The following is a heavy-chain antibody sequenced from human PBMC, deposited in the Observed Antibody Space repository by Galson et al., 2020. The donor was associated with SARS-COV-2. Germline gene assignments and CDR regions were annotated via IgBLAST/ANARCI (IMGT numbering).Heavy chain of an antibody. CDR2: IYYSGST. V-gene: IGHV4-39*07. Sequence: SETLSLTCTVSGGSISSSSYYWGWIRQPPGKGLEWIGSIYYSGSTYYNPSLKSRVTISVDTSKNQFSLKLSSVTAADTAVYYCARVVIVVVVITTRPGYFDYWGQGTLVTVSS. CDR3: ARVVIVVVVITTRPGYFDY. CDR1: GGSISSSSYY. D-gene: IGHD3-22*01. J-gene: IGHJ4*02.